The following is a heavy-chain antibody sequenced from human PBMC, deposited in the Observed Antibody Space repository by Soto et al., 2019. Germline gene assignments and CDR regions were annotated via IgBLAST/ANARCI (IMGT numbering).Heavy chain of an antibody. Sequence: QVHLEQSGASVKKTGSSVKVSCNAAGGTFRTYTLIWVRQDPGQGLEWMGRIIPMHTVTNFAQKFQGRVTLTADKSTSTAFMELTSRTSADTAVSYCSIGSWSAETFDVWGQGTMVTVSS. D-gene: IGHD2-2*01. CDR1: GGTFRTYT. CDR2: IIPMHTVT. V-gene: IGHV1-69*02. J-gene: IGHJ3*01. CDR3: SIGSWSAETFDV.